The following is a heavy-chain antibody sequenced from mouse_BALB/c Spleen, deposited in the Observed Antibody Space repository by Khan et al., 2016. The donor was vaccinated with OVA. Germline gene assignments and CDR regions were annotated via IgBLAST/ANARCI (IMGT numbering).Heavy chain of an antibody. D-gene: IGHD2-3*01. CDR3: ARGDGYYDALDY. Sequence: QVQLQQSGPELVKPGATVKLSCKASGYTFTYYVITWVKQRTGQGLEWIGEIYPGSDNAYYNERFKGKATLTADKSSNTTHMQLSSLTSEDSAVYCGARGDGYYDALDYWGQGTTLTVSS. J-gene: IGHJ2*01. V-gene: IGHV1-81*01. CDR2: IYPGSDNA. CDR1: GYTFTYYV.